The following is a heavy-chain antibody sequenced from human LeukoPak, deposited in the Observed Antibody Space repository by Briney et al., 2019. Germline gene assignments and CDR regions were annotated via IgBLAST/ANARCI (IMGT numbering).Heavy chain of an antibody. CDR3: AIAVVTMADTWIQPRRYYYCYMDV. D-gene: IGHD5-18*01. CDR2: IKQDGSEK. CDR1: GFTFSTYW. J-gene: IGHJ6*03. V-gene: IGHV3-7*01. Sequence: PGGSLRLSCAASGFTFSTYWMSWVRQAPGKGLEWVANIKQDGSEKYYVDSVKGRFTISRDNAKNSLYLQMNSLRAEDTAVYYCAIAVVTMADTWIQPRRYYYCYMDVWGKGTTVTVSS.